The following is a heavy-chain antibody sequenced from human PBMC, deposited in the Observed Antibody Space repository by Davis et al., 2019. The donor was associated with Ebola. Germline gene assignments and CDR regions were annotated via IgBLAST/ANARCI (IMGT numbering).Heavy chain of an antibody. CDR2: IIPILGIA. V-gene: IGHV1-69*04. D-gene: IGHD6-19*01. Sequence: AASVKVSCKASGGTFSSYAISWVRQAPGQGLEWMGRIIPILGIANYAQKFQGRVTITADKSTSTAYMELSSLRSEDTAVYYCARLDSSGWSVKFDYWGQGTLVTVSS. CDR3: ARLDSSGWSVKFDY. CDR1: GGTFSSYA. J-gene: IGHJ4*02.